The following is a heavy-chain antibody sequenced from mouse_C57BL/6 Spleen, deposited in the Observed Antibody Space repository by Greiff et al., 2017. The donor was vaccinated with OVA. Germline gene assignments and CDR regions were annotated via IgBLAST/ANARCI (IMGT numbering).Heavy chain of an antibody. CDR2: IYPRDGST. CDR3: ARRNYAMDY. Sequence: QVQLQQSGPELVKPGASVKLSCKASGYTFTSYDINWVKQRPGQGLEWIGWIYPRDGSTKYNEKFKGKATLTVDTSSSTVYMEPHRLTSEDTAVYFCARRNYAMDYWGQGTAVTVSS. V-gene: IGHV1-85*01. J-gene: IGHJ4*01. CDR1: GYTFTSYD.